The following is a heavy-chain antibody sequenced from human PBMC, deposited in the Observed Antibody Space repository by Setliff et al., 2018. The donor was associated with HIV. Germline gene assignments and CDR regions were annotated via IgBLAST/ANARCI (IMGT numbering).Heavy chain of an antibody. CDR3: VGSPAEAASAAWDEAFDI. D-gene: IGHD1-26*01. V-gene: IGHV3-33*08. CDR1: GFTFSTFA. J-gene: IGHJ3*02. Sequence: GESLKISCVASGFTFSTFATHWVRQAPGKGLEWVAGIWHDVTKDYYADSVKGRFSLSGDYSKNTVSLQMNSLRVEDTAVYYCVGSPAEAASAAWDEAFDIWGQGTLVTVSS. CDR2: IWHDVTKD.